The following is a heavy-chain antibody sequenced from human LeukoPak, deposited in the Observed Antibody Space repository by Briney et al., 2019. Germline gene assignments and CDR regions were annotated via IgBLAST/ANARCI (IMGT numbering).Heavy chain of an antibody. D-gene: IGHD3-22*01. CDR3: ARATYYYDSSGYYLH. V-gene: IGHV1-69*04. J-gene: IGHJ4*02. CDR1: GGTFSSYA. CDR2: IIPILGIA. Sequence: ASVKVSCKASGGTFSSYAISWVRQAPGQGLEWMGRIIPILGIANYAQKFQGRVTITADKSTSTAYMELSSLRSEDTAVYYCARATYYYDSSGYYLHWGQGTLVTVSS.